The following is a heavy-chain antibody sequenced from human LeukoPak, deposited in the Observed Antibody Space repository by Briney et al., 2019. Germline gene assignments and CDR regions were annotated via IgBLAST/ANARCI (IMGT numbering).Heavy chain of an antibody. CDR1: GFTFSSYA. V-gene: IGHV3-30-3*01. D-gene: IGHD3-3*01. CDR3: ARGRVSSYDFWCGYYRRGDDAFDI. J-gene: IGHJ3*02. Sequence: PGRSLRLSCAASGFTFSSYAMHWVRQAPGKGLEWVAVISYDGSNKYYTDSVKGRFTISRDNSKNTLYRQMNSLRAEDTAVYYCARGRVSSYDFWCGYYRRGDDAFDIWGQGTMVTVSS. CDR2: ISYDGSNK.